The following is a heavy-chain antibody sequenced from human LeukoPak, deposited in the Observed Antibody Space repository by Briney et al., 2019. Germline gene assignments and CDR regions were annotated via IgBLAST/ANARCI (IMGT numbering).Heavy chain of an antibody. CDR1: GFTFSNFA. CDR2: ISYDGSIK. Sequence: PGRSLRLSCAASGFTFSNFAMNWVRQAPGKGLEWVAFISYDGSIKSYADSEKGRFAVSRDNSKNTLYLQMNSLRPEDTAFYYCAKSYDNGWYVCDYWGQGTLVTVSS. CDR3: AKSYDNGWYVCDY. V-gene: IGHV3-30*09. D-gene: IGHD6-19*01. J-gene: IGHJ4*02.